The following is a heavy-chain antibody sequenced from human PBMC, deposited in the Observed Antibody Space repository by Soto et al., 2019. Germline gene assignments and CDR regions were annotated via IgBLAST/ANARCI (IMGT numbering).Heavy chain of an antibody. D-gene: IGHD3-10*01. Sequence: QITLKESGPTLVKPTQTLTLTCTFSGFSLSTSGVGVGWIRQPPGKALEWLALIYWDDDKRYSPSLKSRLTITKDTSKNQVVLTMTNMDPVDTATYYCARSLYYYGSGSYYNVDSASEYFQHWGQGTLVTVSS. J-gene: IGHJ1*01. CDR2: IYWDDDK. CDR3: ARSLYYYGSGSYYNVDSASEYFQH. CDR1: GFSLSTSGVG. V-gene: IGHV2-5*02.